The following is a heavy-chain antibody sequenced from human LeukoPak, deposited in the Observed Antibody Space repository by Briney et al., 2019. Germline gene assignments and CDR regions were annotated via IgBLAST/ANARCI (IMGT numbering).Heavy chain of an antibody. CDR2: LYYNGAT. CDR1: GGSINNGGYY. J-gene: IGHJ4*02. CDR3: ASLRSSGSGSFPTD. D-gene: IGHD3-10*01. V-gene: IGHV4-39*01. Sequence: PSETLSLTCTASGGSINNGGYYWGWIRQPPGEGPEWIGSLYYNGATYYNPSLRSRVTMSVDTSKNQFSLKLTSVTAADTAVYYCASLRSSGSGSFPTDWGQGILVTVSS.